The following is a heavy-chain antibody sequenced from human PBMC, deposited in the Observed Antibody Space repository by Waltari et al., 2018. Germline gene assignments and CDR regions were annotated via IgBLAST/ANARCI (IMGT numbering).Heavy chain of an antibody. V-gene: IGHV3-30-3*01. CDR1: RSAFNHDI. CDR3: AREGYTSGRAGNFDY. Sequence: LVESGGDVVQSGRSLRLSCASSRSAFNHDIMHWVRQAPGKGLEWVSAMSYDGYSRYYADSVKGRFTISRDDSLKTVYLQLDSLRVEDTAVYYCAREGYTSGRAGNFDYWGQGTLVTVSS. D-gene: IGHD2-15*01. J-gene: IGHJ4*02. CDR2: MSYDGYSR.